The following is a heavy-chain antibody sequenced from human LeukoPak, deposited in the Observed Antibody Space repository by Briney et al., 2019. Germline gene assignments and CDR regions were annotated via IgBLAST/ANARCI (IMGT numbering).Heavy chain of an antibody. CDR2: IIPIFGTA. J-gene: IGHJ6*02. CDR3: ARDMGAAAGTNYYYGMDV. V-gene: IGHV1-69*01. CDR1: GGTFSSYA. Sequence: SVKVSCKASGGTFSSYAISWVRQAPGQGLEWMGGIIPIFGTANYAQKFQGRVTITADESTSTAYMELSRLRSEDTAVYYCARDMGAAAGTNYYYGMDVWGQGTTVTVSS. D-gene: IGHD6-13*01.